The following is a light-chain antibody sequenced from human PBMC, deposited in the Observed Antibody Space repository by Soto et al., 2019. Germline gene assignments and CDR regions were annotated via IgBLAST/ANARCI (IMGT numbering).Light chain of an antibody. J-gene: IGLJ3*02. CDR2: GNS. CDR3: QSDDSSRSGGV. Sequence: QSVLTQPPSVSGAPGQRVTISCTGSSSNIGAGYDVHWYQQLPGTAPKLLIYGNSNRPSGVPDRVSGSKSGTSASLAITGLQAEDEADYYCQSDDSSRSGGVFGGGTKLTVL. V-gene: IGLV1-40*01. CDR1: SSNIGAGYD.